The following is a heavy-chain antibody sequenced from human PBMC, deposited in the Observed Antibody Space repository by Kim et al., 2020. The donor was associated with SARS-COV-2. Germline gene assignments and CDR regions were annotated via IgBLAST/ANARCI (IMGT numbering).Heavy chain of an antibody. CDR3: ARHGVLTGDPSDAFDI. CDR2: IYYSGST. J-gene: IGHJ3*02. V-gene: IGHV4-39*01. Sequence: SETLSLTCTVSGGSISSSSYYWGWIRQPPGKGLEWIGSIYYSGSTYYNPSLKSRVTISVDTSKNQFSLKLSSVTAADTAVYYCARHGVLTGDPSDAFDIWGQGTMVTVSS. CDR1: GGSISSSSYY. D-gene: IGHD7-27*01.